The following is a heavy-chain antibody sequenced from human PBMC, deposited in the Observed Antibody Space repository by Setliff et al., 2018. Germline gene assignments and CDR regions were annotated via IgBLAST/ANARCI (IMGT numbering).Heavy chain of an antibody. V-gene: IGHV1-18*01. CDR1: GYMFKSYG. J-gene: IGHJ4*02. D-gene: IGHD2-2*01. CDR2: ISPYNDNT. CDR3: SRLVRYCTRTSCQRLSGDDY. Sequence: ASVKVSCKASGYMFKSYGITWMRQAPGQGPEWMGWISPYNDNTNSAEKFQDRITITTDTSTSTSYMELRSLRSDDTAIYYCSRLVRYCTRTSCQRLSGDDYWGQGALVTVSS.